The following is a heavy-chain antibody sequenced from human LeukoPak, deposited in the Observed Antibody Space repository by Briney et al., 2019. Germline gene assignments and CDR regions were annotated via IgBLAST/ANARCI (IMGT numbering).Heavy chain of an antibody. CDR3: ARDQTGGDAFDI. CDR1: GGSISSSSYY. J-gene: IGHJ3*02. CDR2: IYYRGFT. V-gene: IGHV4-39*06. D-gene: IGHD3-9*01. Sequence: SETLSLTCTVSGGSISSSSYYWGWIRQPPGKGLEWIGSIYYRGFTYYNPSLKSRVTISVDTSQNQFPLKLTSVTAADTAVYYCARDQTGGDAFDIWGQGTMLTVSS.